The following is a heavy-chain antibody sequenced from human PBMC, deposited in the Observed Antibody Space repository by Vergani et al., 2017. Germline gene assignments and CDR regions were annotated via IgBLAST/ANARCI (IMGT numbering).Heavy chain of an antibody. D-gene: IGHD6-6*01. V-gene: IGHV3-48*01. CDR1: GFTFSSYS. Sequence: EVQLVESGGGLVQPGGSLRLSCAASGFTFSSYSMNWVRQAPGKGLEWVSYISSSSSTIYYADSVKGRFTISRDNAKNSLYLQMNSLRAEDTAVYYCAGDLGYSSSPSYDYWGQGTLVTVSS. J-gene: IGHJ4*02. CDR3: AGDLGYSSSPSYDY. CDR2: ISSSSSTI.